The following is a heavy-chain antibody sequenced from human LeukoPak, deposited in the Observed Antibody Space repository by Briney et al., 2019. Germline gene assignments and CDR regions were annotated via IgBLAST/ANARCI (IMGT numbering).Heavy chain of an antibody. CDR1: GDSISSYY. J-gene: IGHJ4*02. CDR2: IHYSGST. V-gene: IGHV4-59*01. D-gene: IGHD5-24*01. CDR3: AAAGAYNYRLAY. Sequence: SETLSLTCTVSGDSISSYYWSWIRQSPAKGLELIAYIHYSGSTNYNPSLKSRLTISVDTSKNLFSLKLNSVTTADTAVYYCAAAGAYNYRLAYWGQGTLVTVSS.